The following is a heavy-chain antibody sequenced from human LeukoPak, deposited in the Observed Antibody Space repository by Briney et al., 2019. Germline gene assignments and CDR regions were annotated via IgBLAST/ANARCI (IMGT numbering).Heavy chain of an antibody. V-gene: IGHV3-23*01. D-gene: IGHD7-27*01. CDR3: ARDSGDRVFDY. CDR2: ISGSGGST. J-gene: IGHJ4*02. CDR1: GFTFSSYG. Sequence: GGSPRLSCAASGFTFSSYGMSWVRQAPGKGLEWVSAISGSGGSTYYADSVKGRFTISRDNSKNTLYLQMNSLRAEDTAVYYCARDSGDRVFDYWGQGTLVTVSS.